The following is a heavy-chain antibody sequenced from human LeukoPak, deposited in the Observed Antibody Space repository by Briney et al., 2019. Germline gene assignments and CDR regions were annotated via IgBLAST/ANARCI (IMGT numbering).Heavy chain of an antibody. CDR2: IYTSGST. CDR1: GGSISSGSYY. D-gene: IGHD2-21*01. Sequence: PSQTLSLTCTVSGGSISSGSYYWSWIRQPAGKGLEWIGRIYTSGSTNYNPSLKSRVTISVDTSKNQFSLKLSSVTAADTAVYYCASSCGGDCYFAQDYWGQGTLVTVSS. CDR3: ASSCGGDCYFAQDY. V-gene: IGHV4-61*02. J-gene: IGHJ4*02.